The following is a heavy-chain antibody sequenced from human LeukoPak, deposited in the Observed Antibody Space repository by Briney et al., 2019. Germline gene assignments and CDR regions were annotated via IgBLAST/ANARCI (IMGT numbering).Heavy chain of an antibody. D-gene: IGHD2-8*02. CDR3: AREMTPLVRSAFDI. CDR2: IYYSGST. Sequence: SETLSLTCTVSGGSISSYYWSWIRQPPGKGLEGIGYIYYSGSTNYNPSLKSRVTISVDTSKNQFSLKLSSVTAADTAVYYCAREMTPLVRSAFDIWGQGTMVTVSS. CDR1: GGSISSYY. V-gene: IGHV4-59*01. J-gene: IGHJ3*02.